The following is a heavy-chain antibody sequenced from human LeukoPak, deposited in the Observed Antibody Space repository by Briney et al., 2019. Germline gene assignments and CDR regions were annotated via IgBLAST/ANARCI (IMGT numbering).Heavy chain of an antibody. Sequence: SETLSLTCTVSGGSISSYYWSWIRQPPGKGLEWIGYIYYSGSTNYNPSLKSRVTISVDTSKNQFSLKLSSVTAADTAVYYCAGTPHSYGASYYFDYWGQGTLVTVSS. D-gene: IGHD5-18*01. CDR1: GGSISSYY. CDR3: AGTPHSYGASYYFDY. CDR2: IYYSGST. J-gene: IGHJ4*02. V-gene: IGHV4-59*01.